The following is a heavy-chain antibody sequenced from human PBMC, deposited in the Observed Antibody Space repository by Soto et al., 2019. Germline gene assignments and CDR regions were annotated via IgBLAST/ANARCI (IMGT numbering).Heavy chain of an antibody. CDR3: ARDKPTTVIYPPGFYFDY. D-gene: IGHD4-17*01. J-gene: IGHJ4*02. CDR2: ITSGSTTI. V-gene: IGHV3-48*02. Sequence: GGSLRLSCAASGFTFSDYRMNWVRQAPGKGLEWVSYITSGSTTIYYADSVRGRFTISRDNAKNSLYLQMNSLRDEDTAVYYCARDKPTTVIYPPGFYFDYWGQGTPVTVSS. CDR1: GFTFSDYR.